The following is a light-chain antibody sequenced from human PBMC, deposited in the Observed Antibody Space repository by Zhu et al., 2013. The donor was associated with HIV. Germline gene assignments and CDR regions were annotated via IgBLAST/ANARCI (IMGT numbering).Light chain of an antibody. J-gene: IGLJ2*01. Sequence: SYELTQPPSVSVSPGQTASITCSGDKLGDRYACWYQQKPGQSPVLVIYLDMKRPSGIPERFSGSSSGTIVTLTISGVQAEDEADYYCLSADSSGTVVFGGGTKLTVL. CDR1: KLGDRY. V-gene: IGLV3-16*01. CDR2: LDM. CDR3: LSADSSGTVV.